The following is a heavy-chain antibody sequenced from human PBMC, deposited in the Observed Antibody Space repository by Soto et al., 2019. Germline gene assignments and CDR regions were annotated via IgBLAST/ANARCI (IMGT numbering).Heavy chain of an antibody. CDR3: ARLIHYYDSSGYYPVDAFDI. Sequence: GESLKISCKGSGYSFTSYWIGWVRQMPGKGLEWMGIIYPGDSDTRYSPSFQGQVTISAVKSISTAYLQWSSLKASDTAMYYCARLIHYYDSSGYYPVDAFDIWGQGTMVTVSS. V-gene: IGHV5-51*01. D-gene: IGHD3-22*01. CDR1: GYSFTSYW. CDR2: IYPGDSDT. J-gene: IGHJ3*02.